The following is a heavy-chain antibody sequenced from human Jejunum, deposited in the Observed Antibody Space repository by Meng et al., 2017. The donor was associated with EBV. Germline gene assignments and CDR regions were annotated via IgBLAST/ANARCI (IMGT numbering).Heavy chain of an antibody. CDR2: NYNSGST. CDR3: ARNRNF. Sequence: QLRTSGPGREQPSETFSSPFIVSGGSVGSGTDVWTWIRQPPGKGLDWIGYNYNSGSTNYNPSLKSRVTISLDTSKNQFSLKLSSVTAADTAMYYCARNRNFWGQGTLVTVSS. V-gene: IGHV4-61*01. CDR1: GGSVGSGTDV. J-gene: IGHJ4*02.